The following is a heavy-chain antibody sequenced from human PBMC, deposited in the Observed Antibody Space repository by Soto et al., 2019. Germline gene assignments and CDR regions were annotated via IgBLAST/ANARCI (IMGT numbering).Heavy chain of an antibody. CDR3: AREQTQFARPDYGMDV. V-gene: IGHV1-69*13. D-gene: IGHD3-10*01. Sequence: SVKVSCKASGGTFSSYAISWVRQAPGQGLEWMGGIIPIFGTANYAQKFQGRVTITADESTSTAYMELSSLRSEDTAVYYCAREQTQFARPDYGMDVWGQGTTVTVS. J-gene: IGHJ6*02. CDR1: GGTFSSYA. CDR2: IIPIFGTA.